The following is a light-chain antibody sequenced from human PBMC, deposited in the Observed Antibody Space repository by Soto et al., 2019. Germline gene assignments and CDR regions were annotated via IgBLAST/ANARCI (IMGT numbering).Light chain of an antibody. CDR1: ESGTGNS. CDR3: LQYGSSVLT. Sequence: DIELTQFPGTLSLSPGERATLSCKASESGTGNSLAWYQQKPGQAPRLLIYGVSSRATGVPDRISGSGSGTDCTLTISRLEPEDFAMYYCLQYGSSVLTFGGGTRVEI. CDR2: GVS. V-gene: IGKV3-20*01. J-gene: IGKJ4*01.